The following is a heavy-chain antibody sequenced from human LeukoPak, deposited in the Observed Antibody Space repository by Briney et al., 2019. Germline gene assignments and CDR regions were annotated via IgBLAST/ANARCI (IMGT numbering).Heavy chain of an antibody. V-gene: IGHV3-7*01. D-gene: IGHD6-13*01. CDR1: GFTFSSYW. CDR3: ARDGGGSSSYFDY. CDR2: IKQDGSEK. Sequence: PGGSLRLSCAASGFTFSSYWMSWVRQAPGKGLEWVANIKQDGSEKYYVDSVKGRFTISRDNAKNSLYLQMNSLRAEDTAVYYCARDGGGSSSYFDYWGQGTLVTVSS. J-gene: IGHJ4*02.